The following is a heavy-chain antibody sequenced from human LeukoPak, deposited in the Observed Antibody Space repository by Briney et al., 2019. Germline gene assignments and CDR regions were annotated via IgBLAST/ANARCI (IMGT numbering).Heavy chain of an antibody. CDR2: XXXSDSYT. CDR3: ARYKGYCATSTCYETYNY. Sequence: GESLKISCKGSGYSFTSXWXSWVRQMPXXXXXXXXXXXXSDSYTDYSASFQGXXXISADKSINTAYLQWSSLEASDTAMYYCARYKGYCATSTCYETYNYWGQGTLVTVSS. J-gene: IGHJ4*02. V-gene: IGHV5-10-1*01. CDR1: GYSFTSXW. D-gene: IGHD2-8*01.